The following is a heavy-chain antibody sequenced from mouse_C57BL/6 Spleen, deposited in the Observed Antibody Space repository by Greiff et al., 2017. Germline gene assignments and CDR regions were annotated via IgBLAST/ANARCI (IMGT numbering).Heavy chain of an antibody. CDR1: GYSFTDYN. V-gene: IGHV1-39*01. CDR2: INPNYGNT. Sequence: EVKVVESGPELVKPGASVKISCKASGYSFTDYNMNWGKQSNGKSLEWIGVINPNYGNTSYNQKFKGKATLTVDQSSSTAYMQLNSLTSEDSAVYYCASRTLEGRGYFDVWGTGTTVTVSS. J-gene: IGHJ1*03. CDR3: ASRTLEGRGYFDV.